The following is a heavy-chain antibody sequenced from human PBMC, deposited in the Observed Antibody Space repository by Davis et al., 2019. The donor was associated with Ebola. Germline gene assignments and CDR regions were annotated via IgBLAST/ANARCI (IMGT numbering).Heavy chain of an antibody. Sequence: GESLKISCAASGFTFDDYAMTWVRQAPGKGLEWVSGINWNGGSTGYADSVKGRFTISRDNSKNSLYLQMNSLRAEDTAVYYCARATKMDVWGQGTTVTVSS. V-gene: IGHV3-20*04. J-gene: IGHJ6*02. CDR1: GFTFDDYA. CDR3: ARATKMDV. CDR2: INWNGGST.